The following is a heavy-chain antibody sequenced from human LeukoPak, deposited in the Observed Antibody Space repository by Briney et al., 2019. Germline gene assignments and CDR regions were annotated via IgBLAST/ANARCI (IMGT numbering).Heavy chain of an antibody. CDR2: ISGNGDDT. D-gene: IGHD6-13*01. CDR3: ARTIAQYTNSWLYYYYGMDV. CDR1: GFTFNSYA. J-gene: IGHJ6*02. V-gene: IGHV3-23*01. Sequence: QPGGSLRLSFTVSGFTFNSYAMRWVRQAPGKGLEWVSSISGNGDDTYHADSVKGWFTVSRDNSRSTLYVQMNSLSAEDTAVFYCARTIAQYTNSWLYYYYGMDVWGQGTTVTVSS.